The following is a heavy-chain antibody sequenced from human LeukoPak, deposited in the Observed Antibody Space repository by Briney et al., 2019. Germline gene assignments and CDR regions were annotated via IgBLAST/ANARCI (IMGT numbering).Heavy chain of an antibody. CDR2: ISAYNGNT. Sequence: ASVKVSCKASGYTFTSYGISWVRQAPGQGLEWMGWISAYNGNTNYAQKLQGRVTMTTDTSTSTAYVELRSLRSDDTAVYYCARTQPKYYYDSSGPDYWGQGTLVTVSS. CDR1: GYTFTSYG. V-gene: IGHV1-18*01. CDR3: ARTQPKYYYDSSGPDY. J-gene: IGHJ4*02. D-gene: IGHD3-22*01.